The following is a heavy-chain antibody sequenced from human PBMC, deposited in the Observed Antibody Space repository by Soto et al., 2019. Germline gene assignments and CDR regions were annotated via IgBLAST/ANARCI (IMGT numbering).Heavy chain of an antibody. V-gene: IGHV1-69*01. CDR2: IIPIFGTP. J-gene: IGHJ4*02. CDR3: ARGYTDYDDHSYYFGS. CDR1: GGTFSTSL. D-gene: IGHD3-22*01. Sequence: QVQLVQSGAEVKKPGSSVKVSCKASGGTFSTSLISWVRQAPGQGLEWMGGIIPIFGTPNYAQKFQGRVTSTADESTSTVYMELNSLRSEDTAMYYCARGYTDYDDHSYYFGSGGKGTQVTVSS.